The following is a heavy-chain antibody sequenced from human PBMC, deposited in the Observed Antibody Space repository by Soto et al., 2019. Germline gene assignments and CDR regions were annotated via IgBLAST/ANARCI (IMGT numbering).Heavy chain of an antibody. D-gene: IGHD3-3*01. CDR2: TSYTGNT. J-gene: IGHJ5*02. V-gene: IGHV4-59*01. CDR1: GGSITSYH. Sequence: SETLSLTCIVSGGSITSYHWSWIRQFPGEGLEWIAYTSYTGNTNYNPSLKSRVTISVDTSKNQFSLKLSSVTAADTAVYYCARAITIFGVAPNWFDPWGQGTLVTVSS. CDR3: ARAITIFGVAPNWFDP.